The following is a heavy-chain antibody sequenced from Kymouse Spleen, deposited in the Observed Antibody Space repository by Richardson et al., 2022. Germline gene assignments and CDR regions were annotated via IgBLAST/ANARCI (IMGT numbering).Heavy chain of an antibody. CDR1: GGSFSGYY. Sequence: QVQLQQWGAGLLKPSETLSLTCAVYGGSFSGYYWSWIRQPPGKGLEWIGEINHSGSTNYNPSLKSRVTISVDTSKNQFSLKLSSVTAADTAVYYCASFPGGGGFDYWGQGTLVTVSS. J-gene: IGHJ4*02. V-gene: IGHV4-34*01. CDR3: ASFPGGGGFDY. D-gene: IGHD2-15*01,IGHD2-21*02,IGHD3-10*01. CDR2: INHSGST.